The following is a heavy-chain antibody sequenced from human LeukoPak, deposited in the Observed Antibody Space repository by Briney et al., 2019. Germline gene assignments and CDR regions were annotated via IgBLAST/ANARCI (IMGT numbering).Heavy chain of an antibody. CDR1: GFTFSSYA. Sequence: PGGSLRLSCAASGFTFSSYAMSWVRQAPGKGLEWVSAISGSGGSTYYADSVKGRFTISRDNSKNTLYLQMNSLRAEDTAVYYCARIKSQGVVVPLLRSTYYFDYWGQGTLVTVSS. CDR3: ARIKSQGVVVPLLRSTYYFDY. CDR2: ISGSGGST. V-gene: IGHV3-23*01. J-gene: IGHJ4*02. D-gene: IGHD2-21*01.